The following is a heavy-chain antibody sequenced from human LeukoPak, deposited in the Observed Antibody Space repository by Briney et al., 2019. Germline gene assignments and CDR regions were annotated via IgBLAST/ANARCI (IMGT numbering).Heavy chain of an antibody. Sequence: GGSLRLSCAASGLTFTDYWMTWVRQAPGKGLEWVAHIKQDGGEKYYVDSVKGRFTISRDNAENLVYLLMDSLRAEDTAVYYCARGWNYAFRFDYWGQGTLVTVST. CDR1: GLTFTDYW. CDR2: IKQDGGEK. V-gene: IGHV3-7*01. D-gene: IGHD1-7*01. J-gene: IGHJ4*02. CDR3: ARGWNYAFRFDY.